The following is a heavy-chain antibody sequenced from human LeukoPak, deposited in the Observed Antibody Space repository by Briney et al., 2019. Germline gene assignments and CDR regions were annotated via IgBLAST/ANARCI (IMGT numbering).Heavy chain of an antibody. D-gene: IGHD3-22*01. J-gene: IGHJ4*02. CDR3: AKTVYYDSSGYLFDY. V-gene: IGHV3-30*02. CDR2: IGYDGSNK. CDR1: GFTFSSYG. Sequence: GGSLRLSCAASGFTFSSYGMHWVRQAPGKGLEWVAFIGYDGSNKYYADSVKGRFTISRDNSKNTLYLQMNSLRAEDTAVYYCAKTVYYDSSGYLFDYWGQGTLVTVSS.